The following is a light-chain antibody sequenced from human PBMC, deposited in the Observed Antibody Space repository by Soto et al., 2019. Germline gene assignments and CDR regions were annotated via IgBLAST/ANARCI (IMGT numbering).Light chain of an antibody. J-gene: IGKJ5*01. CDR3: QQRNDWRRGT. CDR2: DAS. V-gene: IGKV3D-20*02. CDR1: QSVSSSY. Sequence: EIVLTQSPGTLSLSPGERATLSCRASQSVSSSYLAWYQQKPGQAPSLLIYDASRRATGIPDRFSGSGSGTDFTLTISSLEPEDFAVYYCQQRNDWRRGTFGQGTRLEIK.